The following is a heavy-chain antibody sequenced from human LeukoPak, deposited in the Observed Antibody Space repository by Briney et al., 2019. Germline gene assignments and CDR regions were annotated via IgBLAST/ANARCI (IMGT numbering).Heavy chain of an antibody. CDR2: IYYSGST. J-gene: IGHJ4*02. D-gene: IGHD2-2*01. CDR3: ARRALYCSSTSCFPNFDY. CDR1: GGSISSSSYY. V-gene: IGHV4-39*07. Sequence: SETLSLTCTVSGGSISSSSYYWGWIRQPPGKGLEWIGSIYYSGSTYYNPSLKSRVTISVDTSKNQFSLKLSSVTAADTAVYYSARRALYCSSTSCFPNFDYWGQGTLVTVSS.